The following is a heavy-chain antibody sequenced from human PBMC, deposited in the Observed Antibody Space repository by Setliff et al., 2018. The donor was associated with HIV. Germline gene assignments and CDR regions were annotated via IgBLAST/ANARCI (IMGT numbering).Heavy chain of an antibody. J-gene: IGHJ6*04. V-gene: IGHV3-73*01. CDR1: GFTFSGAE. CDR3: LLPCTSGWHNWADP. D-gene: IGHD6-19*01. Sequence: GGSLRLSCAASGFTFSGAEIHWVRQAAGKGLEWVGRIRSKADKYATDYGASAKGRFIISRDDSKKTAYLQMNTLRAEDTAMYYCLLPCTSGWHNWADPWGKGTTVTVSS. CDR2: IRSKADKYAT.